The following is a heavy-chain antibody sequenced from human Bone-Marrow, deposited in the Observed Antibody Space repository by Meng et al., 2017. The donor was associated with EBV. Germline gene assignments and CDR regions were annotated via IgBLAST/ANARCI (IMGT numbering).Heavy chain of an antibody. CDR3: ARISGVPGAAFDY. Sequence: QVQLVQSGAEVKKPGASVNVSCKASGYTFNSDGISWVRQAPGQGLEWMGWISGYYGNTNYAQKVQGRVSMTTDTSTSTAYMELRSLRSDDTAVYYCARISGVPGAAFDYWGQGTLVTVSS. CDR2: ISGYYGNT. J-gene: IGHJ4*02. CDR1: GYTFNSDG. D-gene: IGHD2-2*01. V-gene: IGHV1-18*01.